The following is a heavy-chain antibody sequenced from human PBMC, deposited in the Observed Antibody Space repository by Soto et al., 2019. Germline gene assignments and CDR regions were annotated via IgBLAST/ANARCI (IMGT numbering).Heavy chain of an antibody. D-gene: IGHD3-16*02. CDR2: INAGNGNT. J-gene: IGHJ4*02. V-gene: IGHV1-3*01. CDR3: ARSDPYRLRLGELSPFDY. CDR1: GYTFTSYA. Sequence: GASVKVSCKASGYTFTSYAMHWVRQAPGQRLEWMGWINAGNGNTKYSQKFQGRVTITRDTSASTACMELSSLRSEDTAVYYCARSDPYRLRLGELSPFDYWGQGTLVTVSS.